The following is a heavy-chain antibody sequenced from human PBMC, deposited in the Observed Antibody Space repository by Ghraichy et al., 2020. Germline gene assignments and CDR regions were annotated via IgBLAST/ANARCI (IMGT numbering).Heavy chain of an antibody. CDR2: ISNTGST. V-gene: IGHV4-31*02. Sequence: EWIGYISNTGSTHYNPSLKSRVTISGDTSKNQFSLKLSSVTAADTAVYYCAREKGNWFDPWGQGTLV. J-gene: IGHJ5*02. CDR3: AREKGNWFDP.